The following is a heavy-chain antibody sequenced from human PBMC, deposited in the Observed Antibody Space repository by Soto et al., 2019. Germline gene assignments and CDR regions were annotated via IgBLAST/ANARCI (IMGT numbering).Heavy chain of an antibody. D-gene: IGHD1-7*01. CDR3: ARGNFGYDY. CDR2: IYHSGNT. Sequence: QVQLQESGPGQVKPSQTLYLTCTVSGGPINSGDYYWSWIRQHPGKGLEWIGHIYHSGNTYYNPSLKSRVTMSVDTSTNQFSLNLSSVTAADTAVYYCARGNFGYDYWGQGTQVTVSS. CDR1: GGPINSGDYY. V-gene: IGHV4-31*03. J-gene: IGHJ4*02.